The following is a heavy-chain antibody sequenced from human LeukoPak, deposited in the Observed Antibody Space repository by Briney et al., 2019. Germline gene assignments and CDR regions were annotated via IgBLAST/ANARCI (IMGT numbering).Heavy chain of an antibody. J-gene: IGHJ4*02. CDR2: IIPIFGTA. Sequence: ASVKVSCKPSGGTFSSYAISWVRQAPGQGLEWMGGIIPIFGTANYAQKFQGRVTITADKSTSTAYMELSSLRSEDTAVYYCARESGYSYGAFDYRGQGTLVTVSS. D-gene: IGHD5-18*01. CDR3: ARESGYSYGAFDY. V-gene: IGHV1-69*06. CDR1: GGTFSSYA.